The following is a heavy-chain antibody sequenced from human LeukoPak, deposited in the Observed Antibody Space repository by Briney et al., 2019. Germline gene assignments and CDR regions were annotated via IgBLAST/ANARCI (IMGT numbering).Heavy chain of an antibody. J-gene: IGHJ4*02. CDR2: VSAYNGNT. CDR3: ARDRGTFGGVIPFDY. CDR1: GYTFTSYG. Sequence: ASVKVSCKASGYTFTSYGISWVRQAPGQGLEWMGWVSAYNGNTNYAQKLQGRVTMTTDTSTSTAYMELRSLRSDDTAVYYCARDRGTFGGVIPFDYWGQGTLVTVSS. V-gene: IGHV1-18*01. D-gene: IGHD3-16*01.